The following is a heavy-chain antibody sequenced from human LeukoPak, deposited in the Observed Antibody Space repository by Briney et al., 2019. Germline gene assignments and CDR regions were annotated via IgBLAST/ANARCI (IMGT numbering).Heavy chain of an antibody. Sequence: ASAKVSCKASGGTFSSYAISGVRQAPGQGLEWMGRIIPILGIANYAQKFQGRVTYTADKSTSIAYMELSSCRSGDRVVFYVGLLEAEAGNDYWGQGTLVTVSS. CDR3: GLLEAEAGNDY. V-gene: IGHV1-69*04. CDR1: GGTFSSYA. J-gene: IGHJ4*02. CDR2: IIPILGIA. D-gene: IGHD6-13*01.